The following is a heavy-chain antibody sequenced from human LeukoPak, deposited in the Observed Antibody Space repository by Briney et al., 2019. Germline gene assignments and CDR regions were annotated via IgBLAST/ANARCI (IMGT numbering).Heavy chain of an antibody. CDR3: ARDVSRTSWTWR. CDR1: GGSFSGYY. J-gene: IGHJ3*01. CDR2: INHSGST. V-gene: IGHV4-34*01. Sequence: SETLSLTCAVYGGSFSGYYWSWIRQPPGKGLEWIGEINHSGSTNYNPSLKSRVTISVDTSNNQFSLKLSSVTAADTAVYYCARDVSRTSWTWRWGQGTVVTVSS. D-gene: IGHD2-2*01.